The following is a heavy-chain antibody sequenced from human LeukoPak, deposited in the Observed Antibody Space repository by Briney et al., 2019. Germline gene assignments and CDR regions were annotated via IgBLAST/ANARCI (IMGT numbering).Heavy chain of an antibody. Sequence: GGSLRLSCEASVFIFGAYWMLWVRQAPGKGLVWVSRIDGDGSTTTYADSVKGRFTISRDNAKNTLYLQMNSLRAEDTAVYCGARSQFDNWGQGTLVTVSS. J-gene: IGHJ4*01. CDR3: ARSQFDN. CDR1: VFIFGAYW. V-gene: IGHV3-74*01. CDR2: IDGDGSTT.